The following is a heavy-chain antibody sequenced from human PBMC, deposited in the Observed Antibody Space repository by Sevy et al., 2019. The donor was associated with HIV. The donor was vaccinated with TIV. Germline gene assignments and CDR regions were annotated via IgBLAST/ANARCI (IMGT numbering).Heavy chain of an antibody. V-gene: IGHV3-15*01. J-gene: IGHJ6*02. D-gene: IGHD2-8*02. CDR2: IKSKTDGGTI. CDR3: STHPIIVLLVTDGMDV. CDR1: GLTFSNAW. Sequence: GGSLRLSCAASGLTFSNAWMSWVRQAPGKGLEWVGSIKSKTDGGTIDYAAPVKGRFTISRDDSKNTVYLQMNSLKSEDTAVYYCSTHPIIVLLVTDGMDVWGQGTTVTVSS.